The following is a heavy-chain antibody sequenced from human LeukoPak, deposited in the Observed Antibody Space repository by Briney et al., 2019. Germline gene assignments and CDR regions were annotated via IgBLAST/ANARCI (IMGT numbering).Heavy chain of an antibody. Sequence: GGSLRLSCAASGFTFSSYGMHWVRQAPGKGLEWVAVISYEGSNKYYADSVKGRFTISRDNSKNTLYLQMNSLRAEDTAVYYCAKDWSDYVWGSYRPGYFQHWGQGTLVTVSS. D-gene: IGHD3-16*02. CDR3: AKDWSDYVWGSYRPGYFQH. CDR2: ISYEGSNK. V-gene: IGHV3-30*18. J-gene: IGHJ1*01. CDR1: GFTFSSYG.